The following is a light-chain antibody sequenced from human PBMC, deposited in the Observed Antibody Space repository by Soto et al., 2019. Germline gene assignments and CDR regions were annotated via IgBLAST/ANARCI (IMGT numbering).Light chain of an antibody. CDR1: QSVSSY. CDR3: QQRSNWPPIFT. CDR2: DAS. V-gene: IGKV3-11*01. Sequence: ELVLTQSPATLSLSPGARATLSCRASQSVSSYLAWYQQKPGQAPRLLIYDASNRATGIPARFSGSGSGTDFTLTISSLEPEDFAVYYCQQRSNWPPIFTFGPGTKGDIK. J-gene: IGKJ3*01.